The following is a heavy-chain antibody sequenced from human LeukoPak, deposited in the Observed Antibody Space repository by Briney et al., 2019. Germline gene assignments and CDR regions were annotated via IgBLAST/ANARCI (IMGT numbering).Heavy chain of an antibody. Sequence: GGSLRLSCAASGFTFSGYAMSWVRQAPGKGLEWVSAISGSGGSTYYADSVKGRFTISRDNSKNTLYLQMNSLRAEDTAVYYCAKAPEYQYYFDYWGQGTLVTVSS. J-gene: IGHJ4*02. CDR1: GFTFSGYA. V-gene: IGHV3-23*01. CDR3: AKAPEYQYYFDY. CDR2: ISGSGGST. D-gene: IGHD2-2*01.